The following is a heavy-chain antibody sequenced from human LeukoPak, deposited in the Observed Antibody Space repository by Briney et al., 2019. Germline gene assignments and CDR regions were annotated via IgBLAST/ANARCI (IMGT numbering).Heavy chain of an antibody. Sequence: GGSLRLSCAASGFTFSSYAMHWVRQAPGKGLEWVAVISYDGSNKYYADSVKGRFTISRDNSKNTLYLQMNSLRAEDTAVYYCATFDSSGYTAIDYWGQGTLVTVSS. CDR1: GFTFSSYA. J-gene: IGHJ4*02. V-gene: IGHV3-30-3*01. CDR3: ATFDSSGYTAIDY. D-gene: IGHD3-22*01. CDR2: ISYDGSNK.